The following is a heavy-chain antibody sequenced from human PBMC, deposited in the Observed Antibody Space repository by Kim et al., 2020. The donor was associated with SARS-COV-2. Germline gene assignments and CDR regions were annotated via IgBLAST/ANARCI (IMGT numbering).Heavy chain of an antibody. D-gene: IGHD5-18*01. Sequence: SETLSLTCTVSGGSISSYYWSWIRQPAGKGLEWIGRIYTSGSTNYNPSLKSRVTMSVDTSKNQFSLKLSSVTAADTAVYYCARGPTPGYSYGPNDWYFDLWGRGTLVTVSS. V-gene: IGHV4-4*07. CDR2: IYTSGST. J-gene: IGHJ2*01. CDR1: GGSISSYY. CDR3: ARGPTPGYSYGPNDWYFDL.